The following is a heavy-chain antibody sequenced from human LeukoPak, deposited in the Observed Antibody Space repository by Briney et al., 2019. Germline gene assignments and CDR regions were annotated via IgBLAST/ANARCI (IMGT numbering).Heavy chain of an antibody. CDR1: GGSISSSY. Sequence: SETLSLTCTVSGGSISSSYWSWIRQPPGKGLEWIGYISYSGSTNNNPSLKSRVTISVDTSKSQFSLKLSSVTAADTAVYYCAREEYQLLSGDFYYYMDVWGRGTTVTVSS. V-gene: IGHV4-59*12. J-gene: IGHJ6*03. CDR3: AREEYQLLSGDFYYYMDV. CDR2: ISYSGST. D-gene: IGHD2-2*01.